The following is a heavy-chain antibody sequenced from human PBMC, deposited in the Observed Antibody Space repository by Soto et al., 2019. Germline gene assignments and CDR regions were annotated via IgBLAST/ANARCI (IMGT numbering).Heavy chain of an antibody. CDR3: AKDRVLRFLEWSPLFSH. J-gene: IGHJ4*02. V-gene: IGHV3-23*01. Sequence: GGSLRLSCAASGFTFSSYAMSWVRQAPGKGLEWVSAISGSGGSTYYADSVKGRFTISRDNSKNTLYLQMNSLRAEDTAVYYCAKDRVLRFLEWSPLFSHWGQGTLVTVSS. CDR1: GFTFSSYA. CDR2: ISGSGGST. D-gene: IGHD3-3*01.